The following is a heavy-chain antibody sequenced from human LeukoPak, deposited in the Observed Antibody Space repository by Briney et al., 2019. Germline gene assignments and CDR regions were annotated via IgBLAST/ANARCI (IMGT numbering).Heavy chain of an antibody. J-gene: IGHJ6*02. CDR2: ISAYNGNT. CDR3: AREAPRIVVVVAATQHYGMDV. CDR1: GYTFTSYG. Sequence: ASVKVSCKASGYTFTSYGISWVRQAPGQGLEWMGWISAYNGNTNYAQKLQGRVTMTTDTSTSTAYMELRSLRSDDTAVYYCAREAPRIVVVVAATQHYGMDVWGQGTTVTVSS. D-gene: IGHD2-15*01. V-gene: IGHV1-18*01.